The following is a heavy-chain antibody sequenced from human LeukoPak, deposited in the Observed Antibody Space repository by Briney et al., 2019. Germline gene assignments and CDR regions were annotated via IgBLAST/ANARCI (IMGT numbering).Heavy chain of an antibody. CDR1: GYSFTSYW. Sequence: GESLKISCKGSGYSFTSYWIGWVRQAPGQGLEWMGWISAYNGNTNYAQKLQGRVTMTTDTSTSTAYMELRSLRSDDTAVYYCARAAGMGGSGSYGYYFDYWGQGTLVTVSS. V-gene: IGHV1-18*04. D-gene: IGHD3-10*01. CDR2: ISAYNGNT. J-gene: IGHJ4*02. CDR3: ARAAGMGGSGSYGYYFDY.